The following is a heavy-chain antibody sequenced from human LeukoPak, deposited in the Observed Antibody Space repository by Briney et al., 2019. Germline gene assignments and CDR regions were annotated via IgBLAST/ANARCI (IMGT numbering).Heavy chain of an antibody. CDR1: GYTFTSYG. CDR3: ARVSRAGYWYYYDSSGYYPLDY. Sequence: ASVKVSCKASGYTFTSYGISWVRQAPGQGLEWVGWISAYNGNTNYAQKLQGRVTMTTDTSTSTAYMELRSLRSDDTAVYYCARVSRAGYWYYYDSSGYYPLDYWGQGTLVTVSS. V-gene: IGHV1-18*01. D-gene: IGHD3-22*01. J-gene: IGHJ4*02. CDR2: ISAYNGNT.